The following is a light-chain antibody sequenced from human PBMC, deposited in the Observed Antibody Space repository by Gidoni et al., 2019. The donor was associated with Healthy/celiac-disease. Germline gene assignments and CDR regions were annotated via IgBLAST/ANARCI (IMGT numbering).Light chain of an antibody. V-gene: IGKV3-11*01. Sequence: DIVLTQSPATLSLSPGERATLSCRASQSVSSYLAWYQQKPGQAPRLLIYDASNRATGIPARFSGSGSVTDFTLTISSLEPEDFAVYYCQQRSNWQEYTFGQGTKLEIK. CDR1: QSVSSY. CDR3: QQRSNWQEYT. J-gene: IGKJ2*01. CDR2: DAS.